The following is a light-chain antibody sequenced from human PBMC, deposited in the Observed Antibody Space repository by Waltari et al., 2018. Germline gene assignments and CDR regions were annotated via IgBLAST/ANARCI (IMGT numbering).Light chain of an antibody. CDR1: TSTVGGFTY. J-gene: IGLJ3*02. Sequence: HSPLTKLASVSGSPGQCTPISATGPTSTVGGFTYFSCSQQPPAKPPNPMIYVVSKRPSGVSNRCSGSKSGNTAYLTISGLQAEDEADYYCSSYTSSSTWVFGGGTKLTVL. V-gene: IGLV2-14*01. CDR3: SSYTSSSTWV. CDR2: VVS.